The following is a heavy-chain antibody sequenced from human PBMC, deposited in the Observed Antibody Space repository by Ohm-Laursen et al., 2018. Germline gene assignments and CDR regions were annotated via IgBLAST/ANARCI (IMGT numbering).Heavy chain of an antibody. CDR3: ARNRISSGIHQDY. D-gene: IGHD6-19*01. J-gene: IGHJ4*02. CDR2: ISSSSSYI. CDR1: GFTVGNNY. Sequence: SLRLSCTASGFTVGNNYMSWVLQAPGKGLEWVPSISSSSSYIYYADSVKGRFTISRDNAKNSLYLQMNSLRAEDTAVYYCARNRISSGIHQDYWGQGTLVTVSS. V-gene: IGHV3-21*01.